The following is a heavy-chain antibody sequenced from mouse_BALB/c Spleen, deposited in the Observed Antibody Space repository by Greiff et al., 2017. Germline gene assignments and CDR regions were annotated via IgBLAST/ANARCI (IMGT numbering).Heavy chain of an antibody. Sequence: EVMLVESGGGLVKPGGSLKLSCAASGFTFSSYAMSWVRQTPEKRLEWVASISSGGSTYYPDSVKGRFTISRDNARNNLYLQMSSLKSEDTAMYYCARSPTAVVAEGYAMDYWGQGTSVTVSS. J-gene: IGHJ4*01. CDR3: ARSPTAVVAEGYAMDY. D-gene: IGHD1-1*01. CDR2: ISSGGST. V-gene: IGHV5-6-5*01. CDR1: GFTFSSYA.